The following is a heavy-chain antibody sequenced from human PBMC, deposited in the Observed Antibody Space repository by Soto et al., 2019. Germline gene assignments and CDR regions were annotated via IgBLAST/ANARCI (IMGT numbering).Heavy chain of an antibody. D-gene: IGHD4-17*01. CDR1: GYTFTSYA. CDR3: ARGMGYGDYPGNYYYCGMDV. Sequence: GASVKVSCKASGYTFTSYAMHWVRQAPGQRLEWMGWINAGNGNTKYSQKFQGRVTITRDTSASTAYMEPSSLRSEDTAVYYCARGMGYGDYPGNYYYCGMDVWGQGTTVTVSS. CDR2: INAGNGNT. J-gene: IGHJ6*02. V-gene: IGHV1-3*01.